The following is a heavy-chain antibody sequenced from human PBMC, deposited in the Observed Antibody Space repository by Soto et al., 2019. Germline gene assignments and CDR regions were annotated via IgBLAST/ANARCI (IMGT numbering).Heavy chain of an antibody. Sequence: ESGGGLVKPGGSLRLSCAASGFTFSSYSMNWVRQAPGKGLEWVSSISSSSSYIYYADSVKGRFTISRDNAKNSLYLQMNSLRAEDTAVYYCARDSDGYDPMGFAYWGQGTLVTVSS. CDR3: ARDSDGYDPMGFAY. D-gene: IGHD5-12*01. J-gene: IGHJ4*02. CDR2: ISSSSSYI. V-gene: IGHV3-21*01. CDR1: GFTFSSYS.